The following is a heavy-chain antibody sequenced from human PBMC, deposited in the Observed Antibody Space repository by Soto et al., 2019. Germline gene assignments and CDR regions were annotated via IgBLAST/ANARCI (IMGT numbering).Heavy chain of an antibody. V-gene: IGHV3-23*01. CDR1: GFTFSSYA. Sequence: PGGSLGLSCAASGFTFSSYAMSWVRQAPGKGLEWVSAISGSGGSTYYADSVKGRFTISRDNSKNTLYLQMNSLRAEDTAVYYCAKDKTGGLLWFGELLNGAFDIWGQGTMVTVSS. CDR2: ISGSGGST. J-gene: IGHJ3*02. D-gene: IGHD3-10*01. CDR3: AKDKTGGLLWFGELLNGAFDI.